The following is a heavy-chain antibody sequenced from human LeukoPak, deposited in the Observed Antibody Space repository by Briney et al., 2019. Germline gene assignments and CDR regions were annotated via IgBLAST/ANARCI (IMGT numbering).Heavy chain of an antibody. CDR3: ARGDSSSKFDH. CDR2: INHSGST. Sequence: PSETLSLTCAVYGGSFSGYYWSWIRQPPGKGLEWIGEINHSGSTNYNPSLKSRVTISVDTSKNQFSLKLSSVTAADTAVYYCARGDSSSKFDHWGQGTLVTVSS. CDR1: GGSFSGYY. J-gene: IGHJ4*02. D-gene: IGHD6-13*01. V-gene: IGHV4-34*01.